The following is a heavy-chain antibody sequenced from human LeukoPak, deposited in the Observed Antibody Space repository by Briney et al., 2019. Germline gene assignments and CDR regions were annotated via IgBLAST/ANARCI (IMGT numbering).Heavy chain of an antibody. Sequence: GGSLRLSCAASGFTFSSYWMHWVRQAPGKGLVWVSRINSDGSSISYADSVKGRFTISRDNAKNTLYLQMNSLRAEDTAVYYCARPAEYCSRTSCYSGDFDYWGQGTLVTVSS. CDR2: INSDGSSI. D-gene: IGHD2-2*01. V-gene: IGHV3-74*01. CDR1: GFTFSSYW. J-gene: IGHJ4*02. CDR3: ARPAEYCSRTSCYSGDFDY.